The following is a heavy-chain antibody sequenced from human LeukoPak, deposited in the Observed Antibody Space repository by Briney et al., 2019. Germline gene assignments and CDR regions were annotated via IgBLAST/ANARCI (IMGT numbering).Heavy chain of an antibody. CDR1: GGSISSGGHY. CDR2: ISSTGST. J-gene: IGHJ4*02. V-gene: IGHV4-61*02. D-gene: IGHD3-10*01. Sequence: TLSLTCTVSGGSISSGGHYWSWIRQPAGKGLEYLGRISSTGSTNYNPSLRSRVTISADTSKNHFSLKLTSVTAADTAVYYCARDQTYSGSGIYTYFDYWGQGILVTVSS. CDR3: ARDQTYSGSGIYTYFDY.